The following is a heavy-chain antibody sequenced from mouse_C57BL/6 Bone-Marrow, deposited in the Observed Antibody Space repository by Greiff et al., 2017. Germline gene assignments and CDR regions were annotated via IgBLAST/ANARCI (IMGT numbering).Heavy chain of an antibody. D-gene: IGHD3-3*01. J-gene: IGHJ4*01. CDR3: ARDRENAMDY. CDR1: GFSLTSYG. CDR2: IWAGGNT. Sequence: VKLMESGPGLVAPSQSLSITCTVSGFSLTSYGVHWVRQPPGKGLEWLGVIWAGGNTNYNSALMSRLSISKDNSKSQVFLKMNSLQTDDTAMYYCARDRENAMDYWGQGTSVTVSS. V-gene: IGHV2-9*02.